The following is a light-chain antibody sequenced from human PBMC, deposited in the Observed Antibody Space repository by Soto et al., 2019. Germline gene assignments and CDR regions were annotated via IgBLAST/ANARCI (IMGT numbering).Light chain of an antibody. CDR3: QEYGGSPLVT. CDR1: QSVSSSY. J-gene: IGKJ5*01. CDR2: GGS. V-gene: IGKV3-20*01. Sequence: EIVLTQSPGTLSLSPGERATLSCRASQSVSSSYLAWYQQKPGQAPRLRIYGGSSRATGIPDRFSGSGSGTDFTLTISRLEPEAFAMYYSQEYGGSPLVTFGPGTRLEIK.